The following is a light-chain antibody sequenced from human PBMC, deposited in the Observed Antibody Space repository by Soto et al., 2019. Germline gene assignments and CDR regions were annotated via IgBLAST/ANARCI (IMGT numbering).Light chain of an antibody. Sequence: EVVMTQSPATLSVSPGERATLSCRASQSVGSNLAWYQQKPGQAPSLLIYGASTRATGIPARFGGSGSGTEFTLTISSLQSEDFAVYYCQQYRDWPPLISFCGGTKVEIK. CDR2: GAS. CDR3: QQYRDWPPLIS. J-gene: IGKJ4*01. V-gene: IGKV3-15*01. CDR1: QSVGSN.